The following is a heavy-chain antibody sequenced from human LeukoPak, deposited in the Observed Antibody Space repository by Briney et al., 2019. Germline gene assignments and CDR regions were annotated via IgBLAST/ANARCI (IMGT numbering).Heavy chain of an antibody. V-gene: IGHV3-23*01. D-gene: IGHD2-2*01. CDR3: AKRGKIVVVPAATTHPYYFDY. Sequence: GGSLRLSCAASGFTFSSYAMSWVRQAPGRGLEWVSAISGSGGSTYYADSVKGRFTISRDNSKNTLYLQMNSLRAEDTAVYYCAKRGKIVVVPAATTHPYYFDYWGQGTLVTVSS. CDR2: ISGSGGST. CDR1: GFTFSSYA. J-gene: IGHJ4*02.